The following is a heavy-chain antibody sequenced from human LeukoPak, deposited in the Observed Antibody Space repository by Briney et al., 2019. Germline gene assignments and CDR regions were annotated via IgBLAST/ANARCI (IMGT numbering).Heavy chain of an antibody. CDR3: AREFEGTASGAGY. CDR1: GFTFSSYS. D-gene: IGHD1-26*01. V-gene: IGHV3-21*01. CDR2: MSVGSGLI. Sequence: GGSLRLSCAASGFTFSSYSMNWIRQAPGKGLEWVSSMSVGSGLIYYAESVKGRFTVSRDNAKESLYLQMNSLRAEDTAVYYCAREFEGTASGAGYWGQGTLVTVSS. J-gene: IGHJ4*02.